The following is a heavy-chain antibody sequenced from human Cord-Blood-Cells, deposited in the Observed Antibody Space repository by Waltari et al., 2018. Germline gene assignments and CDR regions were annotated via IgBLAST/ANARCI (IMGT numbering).Heavy chain of an antibody. CDR2: ISSSRSYI. V-gene: IGHV3-21*01. CDR1: GSTFRSYS. Sequence: EVQLVESGGGLVKPGGSPRLSCAASGSTFRSYSMNRGAQAPGKGLEWVSSISSSRSYIYYADSVKGRFTISRDNAKNSLYLQMNSLRAEDTAVYYCARGGGSSWYWFDPWGQGTLVTVSS. J-gene: IGHJ5*02. CDR3: ARGGGSSWYWFDP. D-gene: IGHD6-13*01.